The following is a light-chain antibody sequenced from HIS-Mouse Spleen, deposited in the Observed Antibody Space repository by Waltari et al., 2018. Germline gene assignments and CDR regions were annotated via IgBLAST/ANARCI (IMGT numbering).Light chain of an antibody. Sequence: SYELPQPPSVSVSPGQTARITCPGDALPKKCAYWYQQKSGQAPVLVIYEDSKRPSGIPERFSGSSSGTMATLTISGAQVEDEADYYCYSTDSSGNHRVFGGGTKLTVL. J-gene: IGLJ2*01. CDR3: YSTDSSGNHRV. V-gene: IGLV3-10*01. CDR1: ALPKKC. CDR2: EDS.